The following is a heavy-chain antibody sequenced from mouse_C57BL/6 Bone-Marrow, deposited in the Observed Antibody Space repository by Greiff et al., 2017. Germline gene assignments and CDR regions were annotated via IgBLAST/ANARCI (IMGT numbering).Heavy chain of an antibody. D-gene: IGHD2-10*02. Sequence: VQLKESGAELARPGASVKLSCKASGYTFTSYGISWVKQRTGQGLEWIGEIYPRSGNTYYNEKFKGKATLTADKSSSTAYMELRSLTSEDSAVYFCARWSMDYVAYWGQGTLVTVSA. V-gene: IGHV1-81*01. CDR1: GYTFTSYG. J-gene: IGHJ3*01. CDR3: ARWSMDYVAY. CDR2: IYPRSGNT.